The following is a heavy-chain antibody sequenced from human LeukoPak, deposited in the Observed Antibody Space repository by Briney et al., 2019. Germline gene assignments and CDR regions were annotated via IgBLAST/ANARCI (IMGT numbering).Heavy chain of an antibody. CDR3: ARDQDGY. CDR2: ISYDGNNK. J-gene: IGHJ4*02. CDR1: GFIFSTYN. Sequence: GGSLRLSCAASGFIFSTYNMHWVRLAPGKGLAWVASISYDGNNKNYADSVKGRFTVSRDNSKNTLYLQMNSLSAEDTAVYYCARDQDGYWGQGTLVTVSS. V-gene: IGHV3-30-3*01.